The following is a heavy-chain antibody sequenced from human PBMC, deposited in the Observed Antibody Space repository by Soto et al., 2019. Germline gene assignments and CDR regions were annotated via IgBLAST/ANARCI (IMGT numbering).Heavy chain of an antibody. D-gene: IGHD5-18*01. J-gene: IGHJ5*02. V-gene: IGHV4-61*08. CDR2: VYFSGST. CDR3: ARVPVDTYMIYWSGP. CDR1: GDSINSGDYY. Sequence: SETRSLNRSVSGDSINSGDYYWTWMRQAPGKGLQWVGHVYFSGSTNYNPSLKSRVTISLDTSKNQFSLKLRSVTAGDTAVYYCARVPVDTYMIYWSGPWGQGTLVTVSS.